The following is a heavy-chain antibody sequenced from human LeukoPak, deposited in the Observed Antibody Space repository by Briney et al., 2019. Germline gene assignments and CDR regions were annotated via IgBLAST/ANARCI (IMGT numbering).Heavy chain of an antibody. D-gene: IGHD2-2*01. Sequence: GGSLRLSCAASGFTFSSYSMNWVRQAPGKGLEWVSSISSSSSYIYYADSVKGRFTISRDNAKNSLYLQMNSLRAEDTAVYYCARDGGQLHMDVWGKGTTVTASS. CDR3: ARDGGQLHMDV. CDR1: GFTFSSYS. J-gene: IGHJ6*03. CDR2: ISSSSSYI. V-gene: IGHV3-21*01.